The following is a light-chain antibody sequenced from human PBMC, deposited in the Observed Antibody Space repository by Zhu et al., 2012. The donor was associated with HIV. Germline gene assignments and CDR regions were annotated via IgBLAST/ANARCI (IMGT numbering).Light chain of an antibody. V-gene: IGKV3-15*01. CDR2: EVS. J-gene: IGKJ1*01. Sequence: EIVMTQSPATLSVFPGERATLSCRASEGFGTTLAWHQHRPGQPPRLLIYEVSTRATGIPARFSGSGSGTEFTLTISSVQSEDCAVYYCQHYNNWLGTFGQGTKVEIK. CDR1: EGFGTT. CDR3: QHYNNWLGT.